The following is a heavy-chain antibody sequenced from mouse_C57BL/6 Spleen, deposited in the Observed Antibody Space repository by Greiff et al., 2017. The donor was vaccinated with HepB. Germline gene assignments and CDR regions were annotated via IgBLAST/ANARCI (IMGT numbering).Heavy chain of an antibody. CDR3: ARKGITTVVAEDAMDY. J-gene: IGHJ4*01. CDR1: GFTFSDYG. V-gene: IGHV5-17*01. D-gene: IGHD1-1*01. Sequence: EVQVVESGGGLVKPGGSLKLSCAASGFTFSDYGMHWVRQAPEKGLEWVAYISSGSSTIYYADTVKGRFTISRDNAKNTLFLQMTSLRSEDTAMYYCARKGITTVVAEDAMDYWGQGTSVTVSS. CDR2: ISSGSSTI.